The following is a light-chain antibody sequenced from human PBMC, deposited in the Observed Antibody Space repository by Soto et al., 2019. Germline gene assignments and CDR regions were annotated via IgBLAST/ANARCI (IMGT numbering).Light chain of an antibody. CDR1: SSDVGGYNS. J-gene: IGLJ3*02. CDR3: SSYAGSNNVL. V-gene: IGLV2-8*01. CDR2: EAT. Sequence: QSALTQPPSASGSPGQSVTISCTGTSSDVGGYNSVSWYQQHPGKAPKVIIYEATKRPSGVPDRFSGSKSGNTASLTVSGLQAEDDADYYCSSYAGSNNVLFGGGTKVTVL.